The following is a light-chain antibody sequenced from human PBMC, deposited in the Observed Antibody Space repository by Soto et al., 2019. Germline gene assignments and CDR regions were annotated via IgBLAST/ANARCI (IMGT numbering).Light chain of an antibody. CDR1: SSDVGAHKY. V-gene: IGLV2-14*01. CDR2: EVS. Sequence: QSVLTQPASVSGSPGQSITISCTGTSSDVGAHKYVSWYQQHPGKAPKVMIYEVSNRPSGVSNRFSGSKSGNTASLTISGLQAEDEADYFCSSYSSSSTLFVFGTGTKVTVL. J-gene: IGLJ1*01. CDR3: SSYSSSSTLFV.